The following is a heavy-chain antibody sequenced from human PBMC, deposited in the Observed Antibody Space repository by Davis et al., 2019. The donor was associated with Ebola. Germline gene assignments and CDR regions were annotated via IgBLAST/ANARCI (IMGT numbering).Heavy chain of an antibody. CDR1: GDSVSSNSAA. J-gene: IGHJ4*02. D-gene: IGHD6-13*01. Sequence: MPSETLSLTCAISGDSVSSNSAAWNWIRQSPSRGLEWLGRTYYRSKWYNDYAVSVKSRITINPDTSKNQFSLQLNSVTPEDTAVYYCARVLYSSSWYLYYFDYWGQGTLVTVSS. V-gene: IGHV6-1*01. CDR2: TYYRSKWYN. CDR3: ARVLYSSSWYLYYFDY.